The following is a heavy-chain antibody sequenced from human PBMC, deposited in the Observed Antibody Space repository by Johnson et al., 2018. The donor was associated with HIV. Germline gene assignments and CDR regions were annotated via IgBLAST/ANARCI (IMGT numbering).Heavy chain of an antibody. CDR2: IKQDGSEK. V-gene: IGHV3-7*05. CDR3: VRDDGSNYEAFDI. CDR1: GFTFTNYW. Sequence: VHLVESGGGLVQPGGSLRLSCAASGFTFTNYWMSWVRQAPGEGLEWVADIKQDGSEKYYMDSVKGRFTISRDNAKKSLYLQMNNLRAEDTAVYYCVRDDGSNYEAFDIWGQGTMVTVSS. J-gene: IGHJ3*02. D-gene: IGHD4-11*01.